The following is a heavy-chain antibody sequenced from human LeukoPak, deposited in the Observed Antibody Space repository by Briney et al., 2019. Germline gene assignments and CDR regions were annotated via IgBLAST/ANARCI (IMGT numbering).Heavy chain of an antibody. J-gene: IGHJ4*02. D-gene: IGHD7-27*01. CDR3: ARDMMLGNYYFDY. CDR2: ISSSGSTI. CDR1: GFTFSSYW. V-gene: IGHV3-48*04. Sequence: GGSLRLSCAASGFTFSSYWMHWVRQAPGKGLEWVSYISSSGSTIYYADSVKGRFTISRDNAKNSLYLQMNSLRAEDTAVYYCARDMMLGNYYFDYWGQGTLATVSS.